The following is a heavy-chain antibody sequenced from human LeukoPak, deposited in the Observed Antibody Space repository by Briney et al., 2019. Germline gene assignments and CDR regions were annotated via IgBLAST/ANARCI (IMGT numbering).Heavy chain of an antibody. V-gene: IGHV1-69*05. J-gene: IGHJ4*02. Sequence: SLKVSCKASVGTFSSYAISWVRQDPGQGLEWMGRIIPIFGTANYAQKFQGRVTITTDESTSTAYMELSSLRSEDTAVYYCARMGPDCSSTSCYLDYWGQGTLVTVSS. CDR2: IIPIFGTA. CDR1: VGTFSSYA. CDR3: ARMGPDCSSTSCYLDY. D-gene: IGHD2-2*01.